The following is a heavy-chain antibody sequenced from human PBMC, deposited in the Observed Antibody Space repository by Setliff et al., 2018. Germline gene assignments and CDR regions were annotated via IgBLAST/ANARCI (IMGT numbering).Heavy chain of an antibody. V-gene: IGHV3-23*01. CDR2: ISGYGSRT. CDR3: IRDTSGRDAFDI. J-gene: IGHJ3*02. D-gene: IGHD6-19*01. CDR1: GFIFRNYG. Sequence: AGGSLRLSCTGYGFIFRNYGIQWVRQAPGKGLEWVSGISGYGSRTYYADSVKGRSTISRDNSQNTMYLQMNSLRAEDTAVYYCIRDTSGRDAFDIWGQGTMVTVSS.